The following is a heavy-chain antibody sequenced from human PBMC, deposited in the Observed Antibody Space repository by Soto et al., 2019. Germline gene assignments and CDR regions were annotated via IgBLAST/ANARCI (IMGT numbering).Heavy chain of an antibody. D-gene: IGHD6-19*01. V-gene: IGHV3-33*01. CDR3: ARDLAVSVAGA. J-gene: IGHJ5*02. Sequence: GSLRLSCAASGFTFSSYGMHWVRQAPGKGLEWVAVMWYDGSNKYYADSVKGRFTISRDNSKNTLYLQMNSLRAEDTAVYYCARDLAVSVAGAWGQGTLVTVSS. CDR2: MWYDGSNK. CDR1: GFTFSSYG.